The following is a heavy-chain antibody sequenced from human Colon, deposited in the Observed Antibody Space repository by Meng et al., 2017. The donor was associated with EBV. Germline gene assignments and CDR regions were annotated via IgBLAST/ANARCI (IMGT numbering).Heavy chain of an antibody. CDR2: IYYIGGT. D-gene: IGHD3-10*01. V-gene: IGHV4-61*01. Sequence: QVQPQEPGPGLVKPSETLSPTWTVAGDPGAIGRYYWSWTRQPPEKGLEWIAYIYYIGGTNYNPSLKSRLTISLDTSKNQFSLSLRSVTAADTAVYYCARVSGRSFDPWGQGTLVTVSS. CDR1: GDPGAIGRYY. CDR3: ARVSGRSFDP. J-gene: IGHJ5*02.